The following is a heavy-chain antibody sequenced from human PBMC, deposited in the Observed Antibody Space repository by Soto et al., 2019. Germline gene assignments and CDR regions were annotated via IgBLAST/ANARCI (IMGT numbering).Heavy chain of an antibody. CDR3: ASPAVNDLDADSSAFDI. CDR1: GGTFSSQT. D-gene: IGHD1-1*01. J-gene: IGHJ3*02. CDR2: VIPIIGEG. V-gene: IGHV1-69*02. Sequence: QVQLVQSGAEVKEPGSSVKVSCKVSGGTFSSQTINWVRQVPGQGLEWMGSVIPIIGEGKYAQSFLGRVTIPADRSTSTAYMELSSLRSEDTALYYCASPAVNDLDADSSAFDIWGQGTMVTVSS.